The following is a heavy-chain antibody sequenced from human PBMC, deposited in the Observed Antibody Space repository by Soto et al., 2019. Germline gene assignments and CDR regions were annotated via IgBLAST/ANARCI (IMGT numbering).Heavy chain of an antibody. D-gene: IGHD3-9*01. J-gene: IGHJ6*02. CDR3: ARVGQGLRYFDWLPSRRYYYYYDGMDV. CDR1: GYTFTSYD. Sequence: SVKVSCKASGYTFTSYDINCVRQATGQGLEWMGWMNPNTGNTDFAQKFQGRVTMTRNTSISTAYMELSSLRSEDTAVYYCARVGQGLRYFDWLPSRRYYYYYDGMDVWGQVTTVTVSS. CDR2: MNPNTGNT. V-gene: IGHV1-8*01.